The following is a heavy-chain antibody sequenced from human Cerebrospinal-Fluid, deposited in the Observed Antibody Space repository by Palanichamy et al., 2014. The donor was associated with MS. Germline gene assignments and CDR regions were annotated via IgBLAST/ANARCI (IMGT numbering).Heavy chain of an antibody. CDR1: GGPFSGYY. CDR3: ARESSDSSGFGFYYYYGLDV. D-gene: IGHD3-22*01. Sequence: QVQLQQWGAGLLKPSETLSLTCAVYGGPFSGYYWIWIRQPPGKGLEWIGEIDHSGTTNYNPSLKSRVTISVDTSKKQFSLNLSSVAAADTAVYFCARESSDSSGFGFYYYYGLDVWGHGTTVTVSS. CDR2: IDHSGTT. J-gene: IGHJ6*01. V-gene: IGHV4-34*01.